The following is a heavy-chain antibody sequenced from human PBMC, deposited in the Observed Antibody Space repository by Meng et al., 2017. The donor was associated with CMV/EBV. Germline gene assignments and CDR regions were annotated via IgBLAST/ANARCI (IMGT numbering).Heavy chain of an antibody. D-gene: IGHD6-13*01. CDR2: ISYDGSNK. V-gene: IGHV3-30*04. J-gene: IGHJ4*02. Sequence: GESLKISCAASGFTFSSYAMHWVRQAPGKGLEWVAVISYDGSNKYYADSVKGRFTISRDNSKNTLYLQMNSLRAEDTAVYYCARGSWYYFDYWGQGTLVTVS. CDR1: GFTFSSYA. CDR3: ARGSWYYFDY.